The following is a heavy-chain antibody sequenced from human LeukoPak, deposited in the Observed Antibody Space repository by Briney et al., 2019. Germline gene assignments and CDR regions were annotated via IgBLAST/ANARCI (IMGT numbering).Heavy chain of an antibody. Sequence: PGGSLRLSCAASGFTFSSYSMNWVRQAPGKGLEWVSSISSSSSYIYYADSVKGRFTISGDNAKNSLYLQMNSLRAEDTAVYYRARGGYYDSSAPSDFDPWGQGTLVTVSS. CDR1: GFTFSSYS. D-gene: IGHD3-22*01. V-gene: IGHV3-21*01. CDR3: ARGGYYDSSAPSDFDP. J-gene: IGHJ5*02. CDR2: ISSSSSYI.